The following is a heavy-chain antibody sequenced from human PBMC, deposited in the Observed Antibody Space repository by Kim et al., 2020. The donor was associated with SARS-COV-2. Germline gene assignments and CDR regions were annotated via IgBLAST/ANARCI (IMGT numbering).Heavy chain of an antibody. Sequence: WGSLRLSCVVSGFTVSNTYMSWVRQAPGKGLEWVSIIYGGGSTYYADSVKGRFTISRDDSKNTVYLQMNSLRAEDTAVYFCAREPSTYFDYWGQGTLVTVSS. CDR3: AREPSTYFDY. J-gene: IGHJ4*02. CDR2: IYGGGST. CDR1: GFTVSNTY. V-gene: IGHV3-66*01.